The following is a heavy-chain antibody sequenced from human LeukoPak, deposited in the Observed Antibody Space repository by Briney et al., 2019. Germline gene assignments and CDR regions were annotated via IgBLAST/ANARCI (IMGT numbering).Heavy chain of an antibody. CDR2: ISWNSGSI. D-gene: IGHD3-10*01. CDR1: GFTFDDYA. Sequence: GGSLRLSCAASGFTFDDYAMHWVRQAPGKGLEWVSGISWNSGSIGYADSVKGRFTISRDNAKNSLYLQMNSLRAEDTAVYYCARDSRSYYYGSGSSVLDPWGQGTLVTVSS. V-gene: IGHV3-9*01. CDR3: ARDSRSYYYGSGSSVLDP. J-gene: IGHJ5*02.